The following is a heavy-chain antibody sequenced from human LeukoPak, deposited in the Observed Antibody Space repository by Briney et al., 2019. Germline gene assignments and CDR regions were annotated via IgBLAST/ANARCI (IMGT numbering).Heavy chain of an antibody. Sequence: SETLSLTCTVSGDAINSYYWNWIRRPPGKGLEWIGYIYYSGRTDYNPSLKSRVTTSVDTSKHQFSMKLKSVTAADTAVYFCARGRWLPNAFDIWGQGTMVTVFS. D-gene: IGHD5-24*01. J-gene: IGHJ3*02. CDR2: IYYSGRT. CDR1: GDAINSYY. V-gene: IGHV4-59*01. CDR3: ARGRWLPNAFDI.